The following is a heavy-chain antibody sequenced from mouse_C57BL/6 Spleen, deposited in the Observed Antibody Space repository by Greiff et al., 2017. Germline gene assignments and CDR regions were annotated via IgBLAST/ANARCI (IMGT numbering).Heavy chain of an antibody. CDR3: TRILYYSNHWYFDV. CDR1: GYTFTSYW. J-gene: IGHJ1*03. D-gene: IGHD2-5*01. CDR2: IYPGNSDT. Sequence: VQLKESGTVLARPGASVKMSCKTSGYTFTSYWMHWVKQRPGQGLEWIGAIYPGNSDTSYNQKFKGKAKMTAVTSASTAYMELSSLTNEDSAVYYCTRILYYSNHWYFDVWGTGTTVTVSS. V-gene: IGHV1-5*01.